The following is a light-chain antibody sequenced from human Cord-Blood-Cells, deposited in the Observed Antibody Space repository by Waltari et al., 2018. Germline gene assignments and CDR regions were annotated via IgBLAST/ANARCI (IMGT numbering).Light chain of an antibody. Sequence: SYELTHPPSVSVSPGQTARITCSGDALPKQYADWYQQKPGQAPVLVIYKDSERPSGIPERFSGSSSGTTVTLTISGVQAEDEADYYCQSADSSGTYPYVFGTGTKVTVL. V-gene: IGLV3-25*03. J-gene: IGLJ1*01. CDR1: ALPKQY. CDR3: QSADSSGTYPYV. CDR2: KDS.